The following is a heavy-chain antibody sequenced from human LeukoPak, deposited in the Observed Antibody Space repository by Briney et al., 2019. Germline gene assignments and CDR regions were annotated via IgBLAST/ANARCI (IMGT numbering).Heavy chain of an antibody. CDR3: ARGLSPRRLGTEQSNYVCFDY. J-gene: IGHJ4*02. V-gene: IGHV1-8*03. CDR2: MNPNSGNT. Sequence: ASVKVSCKASGYTFTSYDINWVRQATGQGLEWMGWMNPNSGNTDYAQKFQGRVTITRNTSISTAYMELSSLRSEDTAVYYCARGLSPRRLGTEQSNYVCFDYWGQGTLVTVSS. CDR1: GYTFTSYD. D-gene: IGHD4-11*01.